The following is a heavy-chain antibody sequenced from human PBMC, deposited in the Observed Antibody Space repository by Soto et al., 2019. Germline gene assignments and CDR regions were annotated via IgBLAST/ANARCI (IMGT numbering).Heavy chain of an antibody. J-gene: IGHJ4*02. CDR2: ISGSGGST. V-gene: IGHV3-23*01. CDR1: GFTLSSYA. CDR3: AKIPPGYSYGYFYFDY. Sequence: PGGSLRLSCAASGFTLSSYAMSWVRQAPGKGLEWVSAISGSGGSTYYADSVKGRFTISRDNSKNTLYLQMNSLRAEDTAVYYSAKIPPGYSYGYFYFDYWGQGTLVTVSS. D-gene: IGHD5-18*01.